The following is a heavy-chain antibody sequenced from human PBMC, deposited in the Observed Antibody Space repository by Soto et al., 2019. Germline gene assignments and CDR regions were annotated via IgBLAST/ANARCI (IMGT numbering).Heavy chain of an antibody. CDR1: GGSISSGGYS. CDR2: IYHSGST. Sequence: SQTLSLTCAVSGGSISSGGYSWSWIRQPPGKGLEWIGYIYHSGSTYYNPSLKSRVTISVDRSKNQFSLKLSSVTAADTAVYYCARGDNKIFDYWGQGTLVTVSS. J-gene: IGHJ4*02. D-gene: IGHD2-15*01. CDR3: ARGDNKIFDY. V-gene: IGHV4-30-2*01.